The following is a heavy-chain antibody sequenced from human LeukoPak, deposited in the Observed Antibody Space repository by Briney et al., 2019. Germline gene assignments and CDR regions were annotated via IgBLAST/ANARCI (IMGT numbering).Heavy chain of an antibody. Sequence: PGGSLRLSCAASGFTFSNAWMSWVRQAPGKGLEWVGRIKSKTDGGTTDYAAPVKGRFTISRDDSKNTLYLQMNSLKTEDTAVYYCTTDEPIDFWSGYYNGGGDYYYGMDVWGQGTTVTVSS. V-gene: IGHV3-15*01. CDR1: GFTFSNAW. CDR3: TTDEPIDFWSGYYNGGGDYYYGMDV. D-gene: IGHD3-3*01. J-gene: IGHJ6*02. CDR2: IKSKTDGGTT.